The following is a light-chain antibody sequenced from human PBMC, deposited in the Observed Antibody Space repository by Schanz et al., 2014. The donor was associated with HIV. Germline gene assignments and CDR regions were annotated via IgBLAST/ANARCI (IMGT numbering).Light chain of an antibody. Sequence: QSALTQPASVSGSPGQSITISCTGTSSDVGADNSVSWYQQHPGRAPRLLVYDVTYRPSGVSNRFSGSKSGNTASLTISGXXXXDEADYYCSSYTSSSTFYVFGTGTKLPVL. CDR2: DVT. CDR1: SSDVGADNS. V-gene: IGLV2-14*03. CDR3: SSYTSSSTFYV. J-gene: IGLJ1*01.